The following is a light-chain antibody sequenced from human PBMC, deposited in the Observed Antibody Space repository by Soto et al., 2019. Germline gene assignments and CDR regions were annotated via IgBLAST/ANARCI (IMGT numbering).Light chain of an antibody. Sequence: DIVMTQSPDSLAVSLGERATINCKSSQSVLYSSNNKNFLTWYQQKPGQPPKPLIYWASTRESGVPDRFSGSGSGTDFTLTISSLQAEDVAVYYCQQYYSSHPTFGQGTKLEIK. CDR2: WAS. CDR1: QSVLYSSNNKNF. V-gene: IGKV4-1*01. CDR3: QQYYSSHPT. J-gene: IGKJ2*01.